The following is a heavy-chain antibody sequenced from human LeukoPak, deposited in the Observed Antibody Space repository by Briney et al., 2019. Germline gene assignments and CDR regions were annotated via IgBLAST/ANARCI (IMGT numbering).Heavy chain of an antibody. Sequence: ASVTVSCKASVYTFTVYYMHWVRQAPGQGLEWMGWINPNSGGTNYAQKFQGRVTMTRDTSISTAYMEVSRLTSDDTAVYYCARGAKSYYYYHMDVWGKGTTVTVSS. V-gene: IGHV1-2*02. CDR3: ARGAKSYYYYHMDV. CDR2: INPNSGGT. CDR1: VYTFTVYY. J-gene: IGHJ6*03.